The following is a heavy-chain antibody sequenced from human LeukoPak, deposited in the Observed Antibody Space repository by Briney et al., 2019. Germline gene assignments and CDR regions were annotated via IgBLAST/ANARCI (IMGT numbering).Heavy chain of an antibody. Sequence: PSETLSLTCAVYGGSFSGYYWSWIRQPPGKGLEWIGEINHSGSTNYNPSLKSRVTISVDTSKNQFSLKLSSVTAADTAVYYCARDRYSSSWYYFDYWGQGTLVTVSS. CDR3: ARDRYSSSWYYFDY. D-gene: IGHD6-13*01. V-gene: IGHV4-34*01. CDR2: INHSGST. CDR1: GGSFSGYY. J-gene: IGHJ4*02.